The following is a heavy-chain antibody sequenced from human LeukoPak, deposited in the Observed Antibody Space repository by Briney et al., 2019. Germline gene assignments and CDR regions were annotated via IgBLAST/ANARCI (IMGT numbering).Heavy chain of an antibody. V-gene: IGHV3-23*01. CDR1: GFIFNNYA. CDR2: ISAGGGVT. D-gene: IGHD1-26*01. Sequence: PGGSLRLSCAASGFIFNNYAMSWVRQAPGKGLEWVSAISAGGGVTYYADSAKGRFTISRDNSNKEVFLQMNSLRADDTAVYYCAKAGWYSAKTYATYDDAYDIWGRGTMVTVSS. CDR3: AKAGWYSAKTYATYDDAYDI. J-gene: IGHJ3*02.